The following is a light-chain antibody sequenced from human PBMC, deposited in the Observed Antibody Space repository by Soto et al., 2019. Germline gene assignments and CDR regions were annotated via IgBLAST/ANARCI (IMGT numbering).Light chain of an antibody. J-gene: IGKJ4*01. CDR1: QDITKY. V-gene: IGKV1-33*01. CDR3: QQFDNLPLT. Sequence: DIQMTQSPSSLSASVGDTVTITCQARQDITKYLNWYQLKPGKPPKLLIYDASNLETGVPSRFSGSGSGTDFTFTISSLQPEDIATYYCQQFDNLPLTFGGGTKVAIK. CDR2: DAS.